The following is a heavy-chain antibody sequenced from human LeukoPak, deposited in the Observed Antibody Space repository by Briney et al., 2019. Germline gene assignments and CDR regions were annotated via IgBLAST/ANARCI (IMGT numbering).Heavy chain of an antibody. Sequence: ASVKVSCKTSGYTFTNYGISWVRQAPGQGLEWMGWISPYNGNTIYAQKLQGRVTVTTDTSTSTAYMELRSLRPDDTAVYYCTRTVLDCKNGVCYDYWGQGTLVTVSS. J-gene: IGHJ4*02. CDR2: ISPYNGNT. V-gene: IGHV1-18*01. D-gene: IGHD2-8*01. CDR1: GYTFTNYG. CDR3: TRTVLDCKNGVCYDY.